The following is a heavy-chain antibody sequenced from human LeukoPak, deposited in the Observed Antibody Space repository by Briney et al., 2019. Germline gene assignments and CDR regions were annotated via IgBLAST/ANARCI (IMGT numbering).Heavy chain of an antibody. V-gene: IGHV3-48*01. Sequence: GGSLRLSCEASGFTFSSYSMNWVRQAPGKGLEWVSYISFSSATIHYADSVKGRFTISRDDAKNSLYLQLNSLRAEDTALYYCARDTHYYGSGSPAFDLWGRGTMVTVSS. CDR3: ARDTHYYGSGSPAFDL. CDR2: ISFSSATI. D-gene: IGHD3-10*01. J-gene: IGHJ3*01. CDR1: GFTFSSYS.